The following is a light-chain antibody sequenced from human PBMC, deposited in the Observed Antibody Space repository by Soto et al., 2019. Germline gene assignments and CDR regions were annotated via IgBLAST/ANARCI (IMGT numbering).Light chain of an antibody. V-gene: IGLV3-21*02. CDR3: QLWDSSSDRLVV. J-gene: IGLJ2*01. CDR1: DNGSKP. CDR2: DNR. Sequence: SYELTQPPSGSVSPGQTARITCGGSDNGSKPVHWYQQKPGQAPVLVVFDNRDRASGIPERLSGSNSGNTATLTISRVEAGDDADYYCQLWDSSSDRLVVFGGGTKLTVL.